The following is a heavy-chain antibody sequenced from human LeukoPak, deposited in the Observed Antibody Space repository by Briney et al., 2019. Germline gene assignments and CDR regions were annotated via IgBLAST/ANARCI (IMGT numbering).Heavy chain of an antibody. CDR2: INPNSGGT. J-gene: IGHJ3*02. Sequence: ASVKVSCKASGYTFTSYYMHWVRQAPGQGLEWMGWINPNSGGTNYAQKFQGRVTMTRDTSISTAYMELSRLRSDDTAVYYFARDGAQFLVAHAFDIWGKGTMVTVFS. CDR3: ARDGAQFLVAHAFDI. V-gene: IGHV1-2*02. D-gene: IGHD3-3*01. CDR1: GYTFTSYY.